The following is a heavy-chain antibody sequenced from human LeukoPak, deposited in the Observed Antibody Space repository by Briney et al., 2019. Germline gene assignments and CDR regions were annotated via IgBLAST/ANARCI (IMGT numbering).Heavy chain of an antibody. D-gene: IGHD7-27*01. CDR3: ARSRSEQAWGWFDP. CDR2: IYYSGST. J-gene: IGHJ5*02. CDR1: GGSISSSSYY. Sequence: PSKTLSLTCTVSGGSISSSSYYWGWIRQPPGKGLEWIGSIYYSGSTYYNPSLKSRVTISVDTSKNQFSLKLSSVTAADTAVYYCARSRSEQAWGWFDPWGQGTLVTVSS. V-gene: IGHV4-39*01.